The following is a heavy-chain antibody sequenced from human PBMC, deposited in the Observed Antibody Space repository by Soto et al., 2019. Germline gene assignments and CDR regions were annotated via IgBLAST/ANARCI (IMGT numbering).Heavy chain of an antibody. CDR3: ARQQLDPRGWFYYGMDV. CDR1: GFLFSDYY. V-gene: IGHV3-11*01. J-gene: IGHJ6*02. CDR2: ISTTGTKI. D-gene: IGHD2-15*01. Sequence: PGGSLRLSCAASGFLFSDYYMNWVRQAPGKGLEWVSYISTTGTKIDYADSVRGRFTISRDNAKNSLYLQMNGLSPDDTAVYYCARQQLDPRGWFYYGMDVWGQGTTVTVSS.